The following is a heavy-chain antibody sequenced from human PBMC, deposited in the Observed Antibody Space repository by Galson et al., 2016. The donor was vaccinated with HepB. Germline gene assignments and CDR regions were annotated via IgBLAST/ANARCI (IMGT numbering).Heavy chain of an antibody. CDR2: INHSGST. Sequence: LSLTCAVYGGSFSGYYWSWIRQPPGKGLEWIGEINHSGSTNYNPSLKSRVTISVDTSKNQFSLKLSSVTAADTAVYYCARQGPQYWYFDLWGRGTLVTVSS. V-gene: IGHV4-34*01. J-gene: IGHJ2*01. CDR3: ARQGPQYWYFDL. CDR1: GGSFSGYY.